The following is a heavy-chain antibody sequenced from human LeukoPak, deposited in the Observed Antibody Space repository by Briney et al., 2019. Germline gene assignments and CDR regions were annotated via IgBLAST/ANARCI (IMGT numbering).Heavy chain of an antibody. CDR3: ARRGAGYSSSADY. CDR1: GYSFTNYR. CDR2: IDPSDSYT. V-gene: IGHV5-10-1*01. D-gene: IGHD6-6*01. J-gene: IGHJ4*02. Sequence: GESLRISCKGSGYSFTNYRISWVRQMPVKGLEWMGRIDPSDSYTNYSPSFQGHVTISADKSISTAYLQWSSLKASDTAIYYCARRGAGYSSSADYWGQGTLVTVSS.